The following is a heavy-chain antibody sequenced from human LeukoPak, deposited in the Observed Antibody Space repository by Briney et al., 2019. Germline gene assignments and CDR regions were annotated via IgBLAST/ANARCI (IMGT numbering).Heavy chain of an antibody. Sequence: SETLSLTCTVSGGSISSSSYYWGWIRQPPGTGLEWIGSIYYSGSTYYNPSLKSRVTISVDTSKNQFSLKLSSVTAADTAVYYCARARSKRSSGYYEEDAFDIWGQGTMVTISS. CDR1: GGSISSSSYY. CDR2: IYYSGST. J-gene: IGHJ3*02. D-gene: IGHD3-22*01. V-gene: IGHV4-39*07. CDR3: ARARSKRSSGYYEEDAFDI.